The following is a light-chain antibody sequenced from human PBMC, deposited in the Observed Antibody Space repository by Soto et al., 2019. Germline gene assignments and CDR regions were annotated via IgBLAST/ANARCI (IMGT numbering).Light chain of an antibody. CDR2: DVS. CDR1: QSINNL. V-gene: IGKV1-5*01. Sequence: VRMTHAPSTLSASVGDIVAITFRASQSINNLLAWYQQKPGKAPKFLIYDVSTLESGVPSRFSGSGSGTEFTLTISSLQPEDFATYYCQQYDSYPLTFGGGTKVDIK. J-gene: IGKJ4*01. CDR3: QQYDSYPLT.